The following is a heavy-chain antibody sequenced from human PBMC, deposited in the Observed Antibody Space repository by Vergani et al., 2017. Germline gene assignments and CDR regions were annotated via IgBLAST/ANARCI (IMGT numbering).Heavy chain of an antibody. CDR2: IYFSGST. D-gene: IGHD5-24*01. V-gene: IGHV4-59*01. J-gene: IGHJ4*02. Sequence: QVQLQESGPGLVKPSETLSLTCTVSGGSISSYYWSWIRQPPGKGLEWIGYIYFSGSTNYNPSLKSRVTISVDTSKNQFSLKLSSVTAAATAVYYCAGSERWLPYFDYWGQGTLVTVSS. CDR3: AGSERWLPYFDY. CDR1: GGSISSYY.